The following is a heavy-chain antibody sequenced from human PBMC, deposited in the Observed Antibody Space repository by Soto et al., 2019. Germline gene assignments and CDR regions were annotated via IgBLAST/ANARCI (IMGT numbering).Heavy chain of an antibody. CDR3: ARGHHSSAWYGTCGY. CDR1: GVTFSDYY. D-gene: IGHD6-19*01. J-gene: IGHJ4*02. V-gene: IGHV3-11*01. CDR2: ISSSGSTI. Sequence: QVQLVESGGGLVKPGGSLRLSCAASGVTFSDYYISWIRQAPGKGLEWVSYISSSGSTIYYADSVKSRFTISRDNVKDSLYLQMNSLRAEDTAVYHCARGHHSSAWYGTCGYWGQGTQVTVSS.